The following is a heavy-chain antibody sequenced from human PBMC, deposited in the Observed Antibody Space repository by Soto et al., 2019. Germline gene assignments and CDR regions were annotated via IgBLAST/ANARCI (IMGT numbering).Heavy chain of an antibody. V-gene: IGHV1-2*02. Sequence: GASVKVSCKASGYTFIVYYIHWVRQAPGQGLEWMGWINPNSGGTNYAQKFQGRVTMTRDTSISTAYMELSRLRSDDTAVYYCARDNDYSSSWLFDWGQGTQVTVSS. CDR1: GYTFIVYY. D-gene: IGHD6-13*01. J-gene: IGHJ4*02. CDR2: INPNSGGT. CDR3: ARDNDYSSSWLFD.